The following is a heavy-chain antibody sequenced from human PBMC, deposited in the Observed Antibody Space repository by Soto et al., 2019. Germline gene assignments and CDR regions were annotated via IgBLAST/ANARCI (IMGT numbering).Heavy chain of an antibody. CDR2: IYYSGST. V-gene: IGHV4-31*03. CDR1: GGSISSGGYY. CDR3: ARTIAAASGMDV. Sequence: PSETLSLTCTVSGGSISSGGYYWSWIRQHPGKGLEWIGYIYYSGSTYYNPSLKSRVTISVDTSKNQFSLKLSSVTAADTAVYYCARTIAAASGMDVWGQGTTVTVSS. D-gene: IGHD6-13*01. J-gene: IGHJ6*02.